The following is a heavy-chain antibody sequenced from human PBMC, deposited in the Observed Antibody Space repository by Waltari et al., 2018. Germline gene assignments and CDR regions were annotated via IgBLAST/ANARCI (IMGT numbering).Heavy chain of an antibody. CDR3: ARGRDVFANFDYNWFDP. J-gene: IGHJ5*02. D-gene: IGHD3-3*01. CDR2: VNPNSGAT. Sequence: QVQLVQSGAEVLRPGASVTVSCQASGYSFINYEINWVRQAAGQGLEWMGWVNPNSGATAYAQRFQGRITMTWYTSISTAYMELSNLRSDDTAVLYCARGRDVFANFDYNWFDPWGQGTLVTVSS. V-gene: IGHV1-8*02. CDR1: GYSFINYE.